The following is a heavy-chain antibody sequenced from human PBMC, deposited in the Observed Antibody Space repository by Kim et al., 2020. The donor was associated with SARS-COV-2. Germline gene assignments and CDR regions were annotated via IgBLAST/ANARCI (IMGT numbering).Heavy chain of an antibody. D-gene: IGHD1-26*01. Sequence: ASVKVSCKASGYTFTNYKMHWVRQAPGQGLEWMGILTPIDGATTYAQNFQGRVTLTRDTSTSTVYMELSSLGSGDTAVYYCARDTTKWSFDYWGQGTLVTVSS. CDR1: GYTFTNYK. CDR2: LTPIDGAT. V-gene: IGHV1-46*01. CDR3: ARDTTKWSFDY. J-gene: IGHJ4*02.